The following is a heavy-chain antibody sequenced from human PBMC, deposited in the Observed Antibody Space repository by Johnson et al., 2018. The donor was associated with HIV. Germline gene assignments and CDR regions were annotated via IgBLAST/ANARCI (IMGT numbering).Heavy chain of an antibody. V-gene: IGHV3-23*04. CDR2: ISNSGDGT. CDR3: ANLAYGSGTYWGSDASDI. CDR1: GFSFGNYA. J-gene: IGHJ3*02. Sequence: VQLVESGGGLVQPGGSLRLSCAASGFSFGNYAMTWVRQAPGKGLEWVSSISNSGDGTYYADSVKGRFTISRDNSKNTLFVQMNSLRAEDTAVNYCANLAYGSGTYWGSDASDIWGQGTLVTVSS. D-gene: IGHD3-10*01.